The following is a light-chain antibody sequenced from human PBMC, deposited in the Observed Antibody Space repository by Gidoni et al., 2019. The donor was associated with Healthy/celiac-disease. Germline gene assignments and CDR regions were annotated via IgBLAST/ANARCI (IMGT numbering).Light chain of an antibody. V-gene: IGLV2-14*01. CDR2: DVT. Sequence: QSALPQPASVSGSPGQSLTIFCSGTSRDVGGYDFVSWYQKPPGKAPKLIIYDVTNRPSGVSDRFSGSKSGNAASLTISGVQAEDEAHYYCRSYTSSSTLGIFGGGTKLTVL. CDR1: SRDVGGYDF. CDR3: RSYTSSSTLGI. J-gene: IGLJ2*01.